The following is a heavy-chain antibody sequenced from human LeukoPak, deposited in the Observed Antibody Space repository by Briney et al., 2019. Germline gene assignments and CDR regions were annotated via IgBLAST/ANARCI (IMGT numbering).Heavy chain of an antibody. CDR1: GFTFSNCH. Sequence: GSLRLSCAASGFTFSNCHMNWVRQAPGKGLEWVSYISSSSGAMYYADSVKGRFTISRDNAKNSLFLQMNSLRDEDTAVYYCFTYYYDNEYALDIWGQGTMVTVSS. CDR2: ISSSSGAM. J-gene: IGHJ3*02. CDR3: FTYYYDNEYALDI. D-gene: IGHD3-22*01. V-gene: IGHV3-48*02.